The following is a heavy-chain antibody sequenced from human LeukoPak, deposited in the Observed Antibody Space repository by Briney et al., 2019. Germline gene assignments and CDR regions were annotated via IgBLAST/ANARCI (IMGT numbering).Heavy chain of an antibody. D-gene: IGHD3-9*01. Sequence: KPSETLSLTCTVSGGSISSSSYYWGWIRQPPGKGLEWIGSIYYSGSTYYNPSLKSRVTISVDTSKNQFSLKLSSVTAADTAVYYCARVVAMYYDILTGPNNWFDPWGQGTLVTVSS. CDR1: GGSISSSSYY. V-gene: IGHV4-39*07. CDR2: IYYSGST. CDR3: ARVVAMYYDILTGPNNWFDP. J-gene: IGHJ5*02.